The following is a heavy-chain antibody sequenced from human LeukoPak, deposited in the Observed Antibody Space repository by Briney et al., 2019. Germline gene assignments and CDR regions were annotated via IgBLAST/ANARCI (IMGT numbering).Heavy chain of an antibody. Sequence: GGSLRLSCAASGFTFNSYPMSWVRQAPGKGLEWVSGISGTGGSTHYADSVKGRFTISRDNSKNTLYLQMNSLRAEDTAVYYCARDMSWIHLWSFDYWGQGTLVTVSS. CDR3: ARDMSWIHLWSFDY. CDR1: GFTFNSYP. D-gene: IGHD5-18*01. V-gene: IGHV3-23*01. CDR2: ISGTGGST. J-gene: IGHJ4*02.